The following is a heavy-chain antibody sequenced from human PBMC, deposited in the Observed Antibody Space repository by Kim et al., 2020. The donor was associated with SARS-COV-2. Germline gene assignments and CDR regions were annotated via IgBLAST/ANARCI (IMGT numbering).Heavy chain of an antibody. CDR1: GFTFSAFA. Sequence: GGSLRLSCAASGFTFSAFAMTWVRQAPGKGLEWVSSIGSGSATYYADSVKGRFTISRDNPKNMLYLQMNSLRAEDTAIYYCAKTPLRYFDFWGQGALVTVSS. J-gene: IGHJ4*02. CDR2: IGSGSAT. V-gene: IGHV3-23*01. CDR3: AKTPLRYFDF.